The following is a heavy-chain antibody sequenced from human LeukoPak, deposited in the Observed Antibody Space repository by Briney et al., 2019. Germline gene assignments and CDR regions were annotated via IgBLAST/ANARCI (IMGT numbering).Heavy chain of an antibody. CDR2: IKQDGSEK. Sequence: PGGSLRLSCAASGFTFSSYWMSWVRQAPGKGLEWVANIKQDGSEKYYVDSVKGRFTISRDNAKNSLYLQMNSLRAEDTAMYYCARDGRVVTGPNAFDIWGQGTTVTVSS. CDR3: ARDGRVVTGPNAFDI. CDR1: GFTFSSYW. V-gene: IGHV3-7*01. D-gene: IGHD2-21*02. J-gene: IGHJ3*02.